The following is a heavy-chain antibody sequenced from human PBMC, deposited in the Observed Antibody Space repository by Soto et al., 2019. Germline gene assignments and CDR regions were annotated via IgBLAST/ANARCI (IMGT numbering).Heavy chain of an antibody. Sequence: PGESLKISCKSSGYTFTNYWIAWVRQTPGKGLEWMGIFYPGDSDSRYSQSFQGQVTISVDKSINTAYLQWSTLKASDTAMYYCARFEGGVATSFDYWGQGTLVTVSS. V-gene: IGHV5-51*01. CDR1: GYTFTNYW. D-gene: IGHD5-12*01. CDR2: FYPGDSDS. J-gene: IGHJ4*02. CDR3: ARFEGGVATSFDY.